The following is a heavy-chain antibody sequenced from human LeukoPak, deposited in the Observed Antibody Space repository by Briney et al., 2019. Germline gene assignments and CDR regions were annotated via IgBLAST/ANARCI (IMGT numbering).Heavy chain of an antibody. J-gene: IGHJ4*02. CDR2: ISGSGGST. Sequence: PGGSLRLSCAASGFTFSSYAMSWVRQAPGKGLEWVSGISGSGGSTFYADSVKGRFTISRDNSGSTLYLQMNSLRIEDSAVYYCAERLSRGYYGKLIFDYWGQGALVTVSS. D-gene: IGHD2-15*01. V-gene: IGHV3-23*01. CDR1: GFTFSSYA. CDR3: AERLSRGYYGKLIFDY.